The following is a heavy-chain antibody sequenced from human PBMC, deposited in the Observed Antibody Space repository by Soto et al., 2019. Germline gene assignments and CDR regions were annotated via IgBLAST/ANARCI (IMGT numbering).Heavy chain of an antibody. Sequence: QVQLQESGPGLVKPSGTLSLTCAVSGGSISSSNWWSWVRQPPGKGLEWIGEIYHSGSTNYNPSLKRRVTISVDKSKNQFSLKLSSVTAADTAVYYCARDITPNDSSGYYYWYFDLWGRGTLVTVSS. CDR1: GGSISSSNW. CDR3: ARDITPNDSSGYYYWYFDL. J-gene: IGHJ2*01. V-gene: IGHV4-4*02. CDR2: IYHSGST. D-gene: IGHD3-22*01.